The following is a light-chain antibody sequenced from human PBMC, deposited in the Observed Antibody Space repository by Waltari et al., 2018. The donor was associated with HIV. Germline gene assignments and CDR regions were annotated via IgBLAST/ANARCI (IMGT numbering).Light chain of an antibody. CDR3: QAWHRIVV. Sequence: SYELTQPPSVSVSPGQTASITCSGDQLGDKFVCWYQQRPGQPPVLVMYQDSKRPSGIPERFAGSNSGNTATLTITGTQSMDEADYYCQAWHRIVVFGGGTKLTVL. CDR1: QLGDKF. V-gene: IGLV3-1*01. J-gene: IGLJ2*01. CDR2: QDS.